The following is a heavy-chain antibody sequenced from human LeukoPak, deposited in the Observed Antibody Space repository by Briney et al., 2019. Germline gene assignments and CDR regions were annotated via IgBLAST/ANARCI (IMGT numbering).Heavy chain of an antibody. J-gene: IGHJ6*02. CDR3: ARSYSSSDHYYYYGMDV. Sequence: SETLSLTCTVSGGSISSYYWNWILQPPGKGLEWIGYINYIRTTDYNPSLKSRVTRSLDTSKNRFSLKLSSVTAADTAMYYCARSYSSSDHYYYYGMDVWGQGTTVTVSS. CDR2: INYIRTT. D-gene: IGHD6-13*01. CDR1: GGSISSYY. V-gene: IGHV4-59*08.